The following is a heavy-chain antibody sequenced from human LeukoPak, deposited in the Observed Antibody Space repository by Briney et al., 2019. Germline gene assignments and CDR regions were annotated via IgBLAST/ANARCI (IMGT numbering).Heavy chain of an antibody. J-gene: IGHJ4*02. V-gene: IGHV3-23*01. CDR2: ISGSGGST. CDR1: GFTFSSYD. Sequence: GGSLRLSCAASGFTFSSYDMSWVRQAPGKGLEWVSAISGSGGSTYYADSVKGRFTISRDNSKNTLYLQMNSLRAEDTAVYYCAKDPYGTRYFDYWGQGTLVTVSS. CDR3: AKDPYGTRYFDY. D-gene: IGHD2-2*01.